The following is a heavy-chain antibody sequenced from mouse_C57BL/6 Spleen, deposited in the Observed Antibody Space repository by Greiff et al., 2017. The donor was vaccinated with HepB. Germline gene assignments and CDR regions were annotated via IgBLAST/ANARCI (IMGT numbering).Heavy chain of an antibody. J-gene: IGHJ2*01. Sequence: VQLQQSGAELVKPGASVKISCKASGYAFSSYWMNWVKQRPGKGLEWIGQIYPGDGDTNYNGKFKGKATLTADKSSSTAYMQLSSLTSEDSAVYFCAIIYYYAYYFDYWGQGTTLTVSS. CDR3: AIIYYYAYYFDY. V-gene: IGHV1-80*01. CDR1: GYAFSSYW. D-gene: IGHD1-1*01. CDR2: IYPGDGDT.